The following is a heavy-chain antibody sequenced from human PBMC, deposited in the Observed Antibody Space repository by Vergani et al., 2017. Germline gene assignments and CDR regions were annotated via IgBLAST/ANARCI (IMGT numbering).Heavy chain of an antibody. CDR3: AHIGSGSYRPHGRGFYYYYGMDV. D-gene: IGHD3-10*01. Sequence: QITLKESGPTLVKPTQTLTLTCTFSGFSLSTSGVGVGWIRQPPGKALEWLALIYWDDDKRYSPSLKSRLTITKDTSKNQVVLTMTNMDPVDTATYYCAHIGSGSYRPHGRGFYYYYGMDVWGQGTTVTVSS. CDR2: IYWDDDK. V-gene: IGHV2-5*02. CDR1: GFSLSTSGVG. J-gene: IGHJ6*02.